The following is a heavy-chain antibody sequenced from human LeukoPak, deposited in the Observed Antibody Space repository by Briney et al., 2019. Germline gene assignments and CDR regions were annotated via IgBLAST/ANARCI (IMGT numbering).Heavy chain of an antibody. CDR1: GSTFTGYY. V-gene: IGHV1-2*02. J-gene: IGHJ4*02. D-gene: IGHD3-16*01. CDR2: INPNSGGT. Sequence: ASVKVSCKASGSTFTGYYMHWMRQPPGQGLEWMGWINPNSGGTNYAQKFQGRVTMTRYTSISTAYMELSRLRSVDTGVYYCARVFGDYYFDYWGQGTLVTVSS. CDR3: ARVFGDYYFDY.